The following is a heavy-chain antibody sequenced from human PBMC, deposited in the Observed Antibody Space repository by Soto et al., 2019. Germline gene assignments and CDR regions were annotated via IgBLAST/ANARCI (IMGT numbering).Heavy chain of an antibody. CDR2: INAGNGNT. V-gene: IGHV1-3*01. J-gene: IGHJ4*02. CDR3: ARDPDDEQWLDPHYFDY. Sequence: ASVKVSCKASGYTFTSYAMHWVRQAPGQRLEWMGWINAGNGNTKYSQKFQGRVTITRDTSASTAYMELSSLRSEDTALYYCARDPDDEQWLDPHYFDYWGQGTLVTVSS. CDR1: GYTFTSYA. D-gene: IGHD6-19*01.